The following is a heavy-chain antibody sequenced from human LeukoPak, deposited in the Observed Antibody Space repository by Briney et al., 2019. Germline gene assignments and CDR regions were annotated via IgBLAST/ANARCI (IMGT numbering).Heavy chain of an antibody. D-gene: IGHD6-13*01. Sequence: GASLRLSCAASGFTFSSYAMSWVRQAPGKGLEWVSAISGSGGSTYYADSVKGRFTISRDNAKKSLYLQMNSLRVEDTAVYYCARGAAAGRRAFDIWGQGTMVTVSS. CDR1: GFTFSSYA. J-gene: IGHJ3*02. V-gene: IGHV3-23*01. CDR2: ISGSGGST. CDR3: ARGAAAGRRAFDI.